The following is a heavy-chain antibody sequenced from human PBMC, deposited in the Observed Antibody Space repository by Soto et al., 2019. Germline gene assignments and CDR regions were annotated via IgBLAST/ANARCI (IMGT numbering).Heavy chain of an antibody. CDR2: ISGSGGST. V-gene: IGHV3-23*01. Sequence: GSLRRSCAASVFTFSSYAMSWVRQAPGKGLEWVSAISGSGGSTYYADSVKGRFTISRDNSKNTLYLQMNSLRAEDTAVYYCAKDGYYCSGGSCYFYYSGQGTLVIVSS. J-gene: IGHJ4*02. CDR3: AKDGYYCSGGSCYFYY. CDR1: VFTFSSYA. D-gene: IGHD2-15*01.